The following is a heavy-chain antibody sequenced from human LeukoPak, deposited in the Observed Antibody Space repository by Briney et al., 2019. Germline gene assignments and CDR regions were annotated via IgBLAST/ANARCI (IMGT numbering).Heavy chain of an antibody. CDR2: ISASGVNT. J-gene: IGHJ4*02. V-gene: IGHV3-23*01. CDR1: EVTFRKFA. CDR3: TKASRH. Sequence: GGSLRLSCAASEVTFRKFAINWVRQAPGKGLDWVSAISASGVNTFYADSVKGRFTISRDNSRNTLFLQMNSLRAEDTATYYCTKASRHWGRGTLVTVSS.